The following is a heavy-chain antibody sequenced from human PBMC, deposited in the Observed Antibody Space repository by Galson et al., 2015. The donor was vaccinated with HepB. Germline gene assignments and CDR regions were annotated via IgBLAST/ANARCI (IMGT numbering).Heavy chain of an antibody. D-gene: IGHD3-16*01. CDR2: IKQDGSEK. V-gene: IGHV3-7*03. CDR3: AREGGLGGGRGGRVQGYLDY. CDR1: GFTFSSYW. Sequence: SLRLSCAASGFTFSSYWMSWVRQAPGKGLEWVANIKQDGSEKYYVDSVKGRFTISRDNAKNSLYLQMNSLRAEDTAVYYCAREGGLGGGRGGRVQGYLDYGGRGTLVPVS. J-gene: IGHJ4*02.